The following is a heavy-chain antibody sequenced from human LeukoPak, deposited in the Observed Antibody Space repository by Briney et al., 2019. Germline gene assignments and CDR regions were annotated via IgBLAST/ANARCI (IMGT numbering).Heavy chain of an antibody. CDR3: ARGNSYVFPYLDY. D-gene: IGHD5-18*01. CDR2: ISSSSSYI. V-gene: IGHV3-21*01. J-gene: IGHJ4*02. Sequence: GGSLRLSCAASGFTFSSYSMNWVRQAPGKGLEWVSSISSSSSYIYYADSVKGRFTISRDNAKNSLYLQTNSLRAEDTAVYYCARGNSYVFPYLDYWGQGTLVTVSS. CDR1: GFTFSSYS.